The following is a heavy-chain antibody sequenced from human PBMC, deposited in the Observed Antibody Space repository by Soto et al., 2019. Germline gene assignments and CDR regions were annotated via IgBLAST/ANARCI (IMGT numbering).Heavy chain of an antibody. CDR1: GFTFSSYA. J-gene: IGHJ6*02. D-gene: IGHD1-20*01. CDR2: ISDDGSNK. V-gene: IGHV3-30-3*01. CDR3: AREVSRYNWKVGYYYGMDV. Sequence: QVQLVESGGGVVQPGRSLRLSCAASGFTFSSYAMHWVRQAPGKGLEWVAVISDDGSNKYYADSVKGRFTISRDNSKNTLYLQMNSLRAEDTAVYYCAREVSRYNWKVGYYYGMDVWGQGTTVTVSS.